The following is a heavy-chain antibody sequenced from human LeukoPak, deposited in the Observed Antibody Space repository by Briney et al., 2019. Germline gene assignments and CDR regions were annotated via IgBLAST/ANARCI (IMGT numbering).Heavy chain of an antibody. V-gene: IGHV4-38-2*01. D-gene: IGHD2-15*01. CDR3: ARVRTRYCSGGSCRPFDY. CDR1: GYSISSGYY. J-gene: IGHJ4*02. CDR2: IYHSGST. Sequence: SETLSPTCAVSGYSISSGYYWGWIRQPPGKGLEWIGSIYHSGSTYYNPSLKSRVTISVDTSKNQFSLKLSSVTAADTAVYYCARVRTRYCSGGSCRPFDYWGQGTLVTVSS.